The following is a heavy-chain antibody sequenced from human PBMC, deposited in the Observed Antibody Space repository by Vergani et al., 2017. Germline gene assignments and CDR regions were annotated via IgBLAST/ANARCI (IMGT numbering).Heavy chain of an antibody. CDR2: IIPILGIA. CDR3: ARPHLGGGAGYYYYCMDV. V-gene: IGHV1-69*02. Sequence: QVQLVQSGAEVKKPGSSVKVSCKASGGTFSSYTISWVRQAPGQGLEWMGRIIPILGIANYAQKFQGRVTITADKSTSTAYMELSSLRSEDTAVYYCARPHLGGGAGYYYYCMDVWGQGTTVTVSS. CDR1: GGTFSSYT. J-gene: IGHJ6*02. D-gene: IGHD3-16*01.